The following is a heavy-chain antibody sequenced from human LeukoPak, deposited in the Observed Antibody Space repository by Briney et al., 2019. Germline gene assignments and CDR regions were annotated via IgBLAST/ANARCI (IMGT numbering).Heavy chain of an antibody. V-gene: IGHV1-18*01. D-gene: IGHD5-18*01. CDR1: SYTFTSYG. CDR2: ISAYSDNS. Sequence: ASMKVSCKASSYTFTSYGLSWVRQAPGQGLEWMGWISAYSDNSNYAQKLQGRVTMTTDTSTSTAYMELRSLRSDDTAVYYCARVSSYGTPFDYWGQGTLVTVSS. J-gene: IGHJ4*02. CDR3: ARVSSYGTPFDY.